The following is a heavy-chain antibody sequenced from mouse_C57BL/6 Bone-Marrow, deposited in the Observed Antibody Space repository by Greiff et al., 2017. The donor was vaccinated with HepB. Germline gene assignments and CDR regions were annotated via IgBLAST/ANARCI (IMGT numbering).Heavy chain of an antibody. CDR2: IYPGSGST. Sequence: VQLQQPGAELVKPGASVKMSCKASGYTFTSYWITWVKQRPGQGLEWIGDIYPGSGSTNYNEKFKSKATLTVDTSSSTAYMQLSSLTSEDSAVYYCARWGGLRPSGFDYWGQGTTLTVSS. V-gene: IGHV1-55*01. CDR1: GYTFTSYW. J-gene: IGHJ2*01. CDR3: ARWGGLRPSGFDY. D-gene: IGHD1-1*01.